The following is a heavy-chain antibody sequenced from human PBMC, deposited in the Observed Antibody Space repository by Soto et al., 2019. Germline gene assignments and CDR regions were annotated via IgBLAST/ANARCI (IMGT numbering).Heavy chain of an antibody. CDR2: ISYDGSNK. CDR1: GFTFSSYA. V-gene: IGHV3-30-3*01. Sequence: PGGSLRLSCAASGFTFSSYAMHWVRQAPGKGLEWVAVISYDGSNKYYADSVKGRFTISRDNSKNTLYLQMNSLRAEDTAVYYCARDPRPRYFGTPRWFDPWGQGTLVTVSS. CDR3: ARDPRPRYFGTPRWFDP. D-gene: IGHD3-9*01. J-gene: IGHJ5*02.